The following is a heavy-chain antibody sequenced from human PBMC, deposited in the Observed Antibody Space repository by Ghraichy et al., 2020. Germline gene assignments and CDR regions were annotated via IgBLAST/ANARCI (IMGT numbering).Heavy chain of an antibody. Sequence: GGSLRLSCAASGFTFDDYAMHWVRQAPGRGLEWVSLISGDGGSTYYADSMKGRFAISRDNSKNSLYLQMNSLRTEDTALYYCAKERGFGPFDYWGQGTLVTVSS. D-gene: IGHD3/OR15-3a*01. CDR1: GFTFDDYA. CDR2: ISGDGGST. V-gene: IGHV3-43*02. CDR3: AKERGFGPFDY. J-gene: IGHJ4*02.